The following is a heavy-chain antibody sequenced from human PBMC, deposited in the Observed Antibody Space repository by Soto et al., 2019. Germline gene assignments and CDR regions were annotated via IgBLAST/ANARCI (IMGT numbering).Heavy chain of an antibody. CDR1: GFTFSIHG. Sequence: PGGSLRLSCAASGFTFSIHGMHWIRQTPGKGLEWVAVISNDGNKKYYVESVEGRFSISRDNSKSIVYLQMNNVRIEDTAKYYCAKDKVPYYDFWSGQRWFDPWGQGXQVTVSS. CDR2: ISNDGNKK. J-gene: IGHJ5*02. CDR3: AKDKVPYYDFWSGQRWFDP. V-gene: IGHV3-30*18. D-gene: IGHD3-3*01.